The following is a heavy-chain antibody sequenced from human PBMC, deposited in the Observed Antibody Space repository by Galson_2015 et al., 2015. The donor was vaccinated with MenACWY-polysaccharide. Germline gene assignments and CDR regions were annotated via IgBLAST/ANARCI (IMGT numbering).Heavy chain of an antibody. CDR3: TTYGADTIEDVFGY. J-gene: IGHJ4*02. Sequence: SLRLSCAASEFTFNSHWMSWVRQAPGKGLEWVADIKKDGSEKYYVDSVKGRFTISRDDSKNTAYLQMNSLKTDDTAVYYCTTYGADTIEDVFGYWGLGTPVTVSS. V-gene: IGHV3-7*03. CDR1: EFTFNSHW. D-gene: IGHD4/OR15-4a*01. CDR2: IKKDGSEK.